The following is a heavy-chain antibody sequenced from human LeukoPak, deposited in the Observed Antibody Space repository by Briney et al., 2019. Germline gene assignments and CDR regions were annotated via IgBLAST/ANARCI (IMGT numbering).Heavy chain of an antibody. CDR1: GFTLSSYW. Sequence: GGSLRLSCAASGFTLSSYWMHWVRQAPGKGLVWVSRINSDGSSTSYADSVKGRFTISRDNAKNTLYLQMNSLRAEDTAVYYCAREDYGDYRNWFDPWGQGTLVTVSS. J-gene: IGHJ5*02. CDR2: INSDGSST. D-gene: IGHD4-17*01. CDR3: AREDYGDYRNWFDP. V-gene: IGHV3-74*01.